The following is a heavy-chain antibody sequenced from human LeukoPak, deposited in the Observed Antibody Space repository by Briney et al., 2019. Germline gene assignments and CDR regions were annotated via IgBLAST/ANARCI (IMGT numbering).Heavy chain of an antibody. CDR2: IYYSGRT. J-gene: IGHJ4*02. V-gene: IGHV4-39*01. Sequence: PSETLSLTCTVSGGSTSNSNYYWGWIRQPPGKGLEWIGSIYYSGRTYYKSSLKSRVTISVDTSKNQFSLKLKFVTAADTAVYYCARNYSRSPGGLKYFDYWGQGSLVTVSS. D-gene: IGHD6-6*01. CDR3: ARNYSRSPGGLKYFDY. CDR1: GGSTSNSNYY.